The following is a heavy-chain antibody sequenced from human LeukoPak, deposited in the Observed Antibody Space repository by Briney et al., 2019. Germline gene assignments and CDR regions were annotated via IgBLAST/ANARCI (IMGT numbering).Heavy chain of an antibody. CDR1: GGSISSSSYY. D-gene: IGHD1-1*01. J-gene: IGHJ4*02. CDR3: ATDNARRSIDY. Sequence: SETLSLTCTVSGGSISSSSYYWGWIRQPPGKGLEWIGSIYYSGSTYYNPSLKSRVTISVDTSKNQFSLKLSSVTAADTAVYYCATDNARRSIDYWGQGTLVTVSS. CDR2: IYYSGST. V-gene: IGHV4-39*01.